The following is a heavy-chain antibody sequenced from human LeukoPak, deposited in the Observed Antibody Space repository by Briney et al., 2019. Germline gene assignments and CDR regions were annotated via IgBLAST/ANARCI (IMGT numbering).Heavy chain of an antibody. J-gene: IGHJ3*02. CDR1: GGSFSGYY. CDR2: INHSGST. V-gene: IGHV4-34*01. CDR3: ARAKRITMIVVVIREASDI. Sequence: SETLSLTCAVYGGSFSGYYWSWIRQPPGKGLEWIGEINHSGSTNYNPSLKSRVTISVDTSKNQFSLKLSSVTAADTAVYYCARAKRITMIVVVIREASDIWGQGTMVTVSS. D-gene: IGHD3-22*01.